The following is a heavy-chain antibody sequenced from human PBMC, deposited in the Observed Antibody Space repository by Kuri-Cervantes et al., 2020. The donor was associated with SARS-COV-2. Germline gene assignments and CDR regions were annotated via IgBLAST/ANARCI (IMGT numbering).Heavy chain of an antibody. CDR3: ARGRQADYGDYGY. CDR2: MNPNSGNT. J-gene: IGHJ4*02. CDR1: GYTFTSYD. D-gene: IGHD4-17*01. Sequence: ASVKVSCKASGYTFTSYDINWVRQATGQGLEWMGWMNPNSGNTGYAQKFQGRVTMTRNTSISTAYMELSSLRSEDMAVYYCARGRQADYGDYGYWGQGTLVTVSS. V-gene: IGHV1-8*01.